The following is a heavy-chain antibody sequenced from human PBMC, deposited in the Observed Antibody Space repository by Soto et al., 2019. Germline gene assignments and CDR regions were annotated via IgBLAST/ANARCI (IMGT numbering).Heavy chain of an antibody. Sequence: SETLSLTCTVSGGSISSGGYYWSWIRQHPGKGLEWIGYIYYSGSTYYNPSLKSRVTISVDTSKNQFSLKLSSVTAADTAVYYCARDGVGPYYFDYWGQGTLVTVSS. V-gene: IGHV4-31*03. CDR2: IYYSGST. D-gene: IGHD1-26*01. J-gene: IGHJ4*02. CDR1: GGSISSGGYY. CDR3: ARDGVGPYYFDY.